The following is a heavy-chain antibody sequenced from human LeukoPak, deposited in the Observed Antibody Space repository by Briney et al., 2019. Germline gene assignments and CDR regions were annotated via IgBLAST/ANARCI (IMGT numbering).Heavy chain of an antibody. CDR1: GGSISSYY. J-gene: IGHJ3*02. CDR3: ARVAIAAAGPISGRAFDI. CDR2: IYYSGST. D-gene: IGHD6-13*01. Sequence: SETLSLTCTVSGGSISSYYWSWIRQPPGKGLEWIGYIYYSGSTNYNPSLKSRVTISVDTSKNQFSLKLSSVTAADTAVYYCARVAIAAAGPISGRAFDIWGQGTMVTVSS. V-gene: IGHV4-59*01.